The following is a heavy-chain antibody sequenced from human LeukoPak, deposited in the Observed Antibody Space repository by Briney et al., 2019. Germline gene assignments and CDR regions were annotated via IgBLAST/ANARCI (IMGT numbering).Heavy chain of an antibody. D-gene: IGHD3-3*01. Sequence: GGSLRLSCAAPGFTFSNYGMHWVRQAPGKGLEWVAVIWYDGSNKYYADSVKGRFTISRDNSQNTLYLQMSSLRAEDTAVYYCARENFWSGSPDDDYGMDVWGQGTTVTVSS. CDR1: GFTFSNYG. CDR2: IWYDGSNK. CDR3: ARENFWSGSPDDDYGMDV. V-gene: IGHV3-33*01. J-gene: IGHJ6*02.